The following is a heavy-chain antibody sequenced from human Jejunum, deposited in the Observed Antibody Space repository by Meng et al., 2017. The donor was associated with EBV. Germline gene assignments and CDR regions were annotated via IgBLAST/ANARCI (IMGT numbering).Heavy chain of an antibody. CDR3: AKSNDYSLNS. J-gene: IGHJ4*02. V-gene: IGHV4-4*02. CDR1: GDSTSSSHW. D-gene: IGHD4-11*01. CDR2: MHPGGST. Sequence: QVQLQESGPGLVKPSGTLSLTCAVSGDSTSSSHWWSWVRRPPGKGLEWIGEMHPGGSTNYNPSLKSRVTISVDNSKNQFSLKLTSVTAADTAVYYCAKSNDYSLNSWGQGTLVTVSS.